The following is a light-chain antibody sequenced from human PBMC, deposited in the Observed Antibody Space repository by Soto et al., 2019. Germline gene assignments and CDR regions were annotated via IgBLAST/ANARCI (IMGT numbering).Light chain of an antibody. CDR1: QDISNY. CDR3: QHLRLYPST. J-gene: IGKJ4*01. Sequence: DIQRTQSPSSLSASVGDRVTITCQASQDISNYLNWYQQKPGKAPKLLIYDASNLETGVPSRFSGSGSGTDFALTITSLQAEDFATYYCQHLRLYPSTFGGGTKVDI. V-gene: IGKV1-33*01. CDR2: DAS.